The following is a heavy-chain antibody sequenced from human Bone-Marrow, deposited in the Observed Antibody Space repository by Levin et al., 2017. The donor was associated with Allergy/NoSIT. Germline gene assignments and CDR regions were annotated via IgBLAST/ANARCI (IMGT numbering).Heavy chain of an antibody. Sequence: ASVKVSCKASGGTFSSYAISWVRQAPGQGLEWMGGIIPIFGTANYAQKFQGRVTITADESTSTAYMELSSLRSEDTAVYYCASGVKDYYGSGSYYRGITPMDVWGQGTTVTVSS. CDR2: IIPIFGTA. D-gene: IGHD3-10*01. V-gene: IGHV1-69*13. CDR1: GGTFSSYA. J-gene: IGHJ6*02. CDR3: ASGVKDYYGSGSYYRGITPMDV.